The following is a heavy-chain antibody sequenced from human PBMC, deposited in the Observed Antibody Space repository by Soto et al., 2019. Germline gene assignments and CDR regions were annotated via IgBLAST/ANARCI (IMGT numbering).Heavy chain of an antibody. D-gene: IGHD2-15*01. Sequence: QVQLVQSGAEVKKPGSSVKVSCKASGGTFSTYTFSWVRQAPGQGLEWMGRIIPIFGTPYYAQKFQGRVTITADKSTSTVYMELSSLRSDDTAVYFCARGLECRGYCLDKPTWFAPWGQGTLFTVSS. CDR1: GGTFSTYT. CDR3: ARGLECRGYCLDKPTWFAP. J-gene: IGHJ5*02. V-gene: IGHV1-69*06. CDR2: IIPIFGTP.